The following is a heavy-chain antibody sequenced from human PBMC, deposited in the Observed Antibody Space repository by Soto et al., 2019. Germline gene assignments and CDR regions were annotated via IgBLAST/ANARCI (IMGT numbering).Heavy chain of an antibody. CDR3: ARGPRITMVRGVIYYFDY. V-gene: IGHV4-34*01. J-gene: IGHJ4*02. CDR2: INHSGST. Sequence: SETLSLTCAVYGGSFSGYYWSWIRQPPGKGLEWIGEINHSGSTNYNPSLKSRVTISVDTSKNQFSLKLSSVTAADTAVYYCARGPRITMVRGVIYYFDYWGQGTLVTVSS. D-gene: IGHD3-10*01. CDR1: GGSFSGYY.